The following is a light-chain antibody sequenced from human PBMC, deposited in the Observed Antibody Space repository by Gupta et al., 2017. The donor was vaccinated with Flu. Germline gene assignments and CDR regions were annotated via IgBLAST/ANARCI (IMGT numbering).Light chain of an antibody. V-gene: IGKV3-15*01. CDR2: GAS. CDR1: QSVSSR. Sequence: PAILSVSPGERATLSCRASQSVSSRLAWYQQKPGQAPRLLIYGASTRATGVPARFSGSGSGTEFTLTISSLQSEDFAVYYCQQYNNWPYTFGQGTKLAIK. CDR3: QQYNNWPYT. J-gene: IGKJ2*01.